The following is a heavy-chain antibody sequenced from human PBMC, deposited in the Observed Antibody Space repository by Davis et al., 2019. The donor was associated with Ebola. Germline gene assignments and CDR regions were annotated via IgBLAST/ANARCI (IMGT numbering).Heavy chain of an antibody. CDR1: GFTFSSYA. D-gene: IGHD3-22*01. Sequence: GGSLRLSCAASGFTFSSYAMSWVRQAPGKGLEWVSAISGSGGSTYYADSVKGRFTISRDNSKNTLYLQMNSLRAEDTAVYYCARDRPYYYDSSGYFWYFDLWGRGTLVTVSS. J-gene: IGHJ2*01. CDR2: ISGSGGST. CDR3: ARDRPYYYDSSGYFWYFDL. V-gene: IGHV3-23*01.